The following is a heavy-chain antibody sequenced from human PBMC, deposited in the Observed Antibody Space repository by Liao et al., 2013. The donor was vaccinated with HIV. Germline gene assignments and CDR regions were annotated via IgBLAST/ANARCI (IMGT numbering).Heavy chain of an antibody. Sequence: QVQLQESGPGLVKPSESLSLACTVSGASISGKTYHWGWIRQPPGKGLEWIGSIYYSGSTYYNPSLRSRVTISIDTSNNHFSLRLTSVSAADSAVYYCARVGMTTITGYYYYIDVWGKGTTVTVSS. CDR3: ARVGMTTITGYYYYIDV. D-gene: IGHD5-24*01. V-gene: IGHV4-39*07. CDR1: GASISGKTYH. CDR2: IYYSGST. J-gene: IGHJ6*03.